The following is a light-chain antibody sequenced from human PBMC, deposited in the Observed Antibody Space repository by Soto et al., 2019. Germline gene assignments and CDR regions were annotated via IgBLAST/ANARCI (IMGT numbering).Light chain of an antibody. J-gene: IGKJ1*01. CDR3: QHYAASPWA. CDR1: QPVDYNY. V-gene: IGKV3-20*01. Sequence: EIVLTQSPGTRYLSPGERASLSCRASQPVDYNYVAWYQQKPGQIPRLLIYAASYRATGIPDRFSGSGSGTEFTLSISRLDHADFAVYYCQHYAASPWAFGPGTKVDIK. CDR2: AAS.